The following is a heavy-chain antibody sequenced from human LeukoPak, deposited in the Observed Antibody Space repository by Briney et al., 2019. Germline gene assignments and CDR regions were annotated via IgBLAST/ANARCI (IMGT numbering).Heavy chain of an antibody. CDR2: ISTSSTTI. CDR1: GFSLTPFS. CDR3: AKEMGYCTGGSCYRWFDS. J-gene: IGHJ5*01. V-gene: IGHV3-48*01. Sequence: GESLRLSCTASGFSLTPFSMSWVRQAPGKGLEWLSYISTSSTTIYYAYSVKGRFTISRDDARNSLSLQMNRLRADDTAVYYCAKEMGYCTGGSCYRWFDSWGQGTLVTVSA. D-gene: IGHD2-15*01.